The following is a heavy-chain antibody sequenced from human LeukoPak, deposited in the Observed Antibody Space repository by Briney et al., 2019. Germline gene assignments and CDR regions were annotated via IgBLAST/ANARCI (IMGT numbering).Heavy chain of an antibody. D-gene: IGHD3-9*01. CDR1: GFTFISYS. Sequence: GGSLRLSCAASGFTFISYSMNWVRQAPGKGLEWVSSISSSSSYIYYADSVKGRFTISRDNAKNSLYLQMNSLRAEDTAVYYCARVNFDWLYAIDYWGQGTLVTVSS. J-gene: IGHJ4*02. V-gene: IGHV3-21*01. CDR3: ARVNFDWLYAIDY. CDR2: ISSSSSYI.